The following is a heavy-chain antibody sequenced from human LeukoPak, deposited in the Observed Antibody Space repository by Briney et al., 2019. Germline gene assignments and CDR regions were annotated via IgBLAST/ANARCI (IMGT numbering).Heavy chain of an antibody. D-gene: IGHD2-15*01. V-gene: IGHV1-2*02. J-gene: IGHJ6*02. Sequence: GASVKVSCKASSYTFSEFHMQWVRQAPGQGLEWLGWINPNSGSTHYAQQFQGRVTMTRDTSISTAYMELSRLTSDDTAVYYCARPYCSGGSCYYFGMDVWGQGTTVTVS. CDR1: SYTFSEFH. CDR2: INPNSGST. CDR3: ARPYCSGGSCYYFGMDV.